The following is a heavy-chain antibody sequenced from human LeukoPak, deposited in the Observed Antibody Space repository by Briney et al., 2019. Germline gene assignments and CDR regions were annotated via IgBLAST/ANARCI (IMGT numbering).Heavy chain of an antibody. J-gene: IGHJ1*01. Sequence: PGGSLRLSCAASGFTFSSYAMSWVRQAPGKGLEWVSAISGSGGSTYYADSVKGRFTISRDNSKSTLYLQMNSLRAEDTAVYYCAKDIVVVPAAMTHFQHWGQGTLVTVPS. CDR2: ISGSGGST. V-gene: IGHV3-23*01. D-gene: IGHD2-2*01. CDR3: AKDIVVVPAAMTHFQH. CDR1: GFTFSSYA.